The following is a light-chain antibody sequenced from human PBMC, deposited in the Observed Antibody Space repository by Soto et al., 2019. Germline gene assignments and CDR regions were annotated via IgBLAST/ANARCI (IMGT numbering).Light chain of an antibody. Sequence: QSVLTQPASVSGSPGQSIAISCTGTSSDVGAYNFVSWYQQFPGKAPKLMIYEVSNRPSGVSDRFSGSKSGNTASLIISGLQAEDEADYYCSSQTGSATVLFGGGTKVTV. J-gene: IGLJ2*01. CDR3: SSQTGSATVL. CDR2: EVS. CDR1: SSDVGAYNF. V-gene: IGLV2-14*01.